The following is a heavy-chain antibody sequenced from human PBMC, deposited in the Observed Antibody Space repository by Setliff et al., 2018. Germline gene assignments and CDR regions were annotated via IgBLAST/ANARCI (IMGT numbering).Heavy chain of an antibody. CDR1: GFMFSTYG. V-gene: IGHV3-30*06. CDR2: ISYDGSNQ. J-gene: IGHJ4*02. CDR3: ARERHLLSTVVIFGLFDF. D-gene: IGHD3-3*01. Sequence: PGESLKISCAASGFMFSTYGMHWVRQAPGKGLEWVAVISYDGSNQYYADSVKGRFTVSRDNSKNTLSLQMYSLRTEDTALYYCARERHLLSTVVIFGLFDFWGQGALVTVSS.